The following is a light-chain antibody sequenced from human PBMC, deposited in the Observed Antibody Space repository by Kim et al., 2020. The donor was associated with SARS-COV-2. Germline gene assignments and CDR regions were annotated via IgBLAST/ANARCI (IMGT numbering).Light chain of an antibody. CDR1: QRLSSS. Sequence: CLARRGRATLPCRASQRLSSSLVWYQQKPGKGPRPLIYHVYNRANGIPARCSGSGYGTDFPHTNSRLETVDFVVEYSKQRMNWPLTCGGGTNLDI. CDR3: KQRMNWPLT. V-gene: IGKV3-11*01. CDR2: HVY. J-gene: IGKJ4*01.